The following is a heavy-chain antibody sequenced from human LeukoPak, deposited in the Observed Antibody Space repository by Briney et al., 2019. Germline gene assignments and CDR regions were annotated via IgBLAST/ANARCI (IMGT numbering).Heavy chain of an antibody. CDR1: GFTFSDYI. CDR2: IRRGANSYTT. CDR3: SRDGGEGGNSAFDI. V-gene: IGHV3-72*01. Sequence: GGSLRLSCAASGFTFSDYILDWVRQAPGKELEWVGRIRRGANSYTTEYAASVKGRFTISRDDSKNSLYLHMNSLKTEDTAVYHCSRDGGEGGNSAFDIWGQGTVVTVSS. J-gene: IGHJ3*02. D-gene: IGHD3-16*01.